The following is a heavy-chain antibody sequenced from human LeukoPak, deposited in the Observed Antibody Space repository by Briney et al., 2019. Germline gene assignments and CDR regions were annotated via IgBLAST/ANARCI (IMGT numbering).Heavy chain of an antibody. CDR3: TCHDYGDHRAY. Sequence: GGSLRLSCAASGFTFSVAWMNWVRQAPGKGLEWVGRIKSNAEGAATDYAAPVKGRFTISRDDSKSMLYLQMNSLETEDTAVYFRTCHDYGDHRAYWGQGTLVTVSS. D-gene: IGHD4/OR15-4a*01. CDR2: IKSNAEGAAT. J-gene: IGHJ4*02. CDR1: GFTFSVAW. V-gene: IGHV3-15*07.